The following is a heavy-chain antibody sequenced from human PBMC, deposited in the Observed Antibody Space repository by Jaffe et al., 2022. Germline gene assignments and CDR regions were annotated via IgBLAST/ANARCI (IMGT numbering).Heavy chain of an antibody. Sequence: EVQLVESGGGLVKPGGSLRLSCAASGFTFSSYSMNWVRQAPGKGLEWVSSISSSSSYIYYADSVKGRFTISRDNAKNSLYLQMNSLRAEDTAVYYCARDQPRGSGSFFYWGQGTLVTVSS. CDR1: GFTFSSYS. J-gene: IGHJ4*02. CDR2: ISSSSSYI. V-gene: IGHV3-21*01. D-gene: IGHD3-10*01. CDR3: ARDQPRGSGSFFY.